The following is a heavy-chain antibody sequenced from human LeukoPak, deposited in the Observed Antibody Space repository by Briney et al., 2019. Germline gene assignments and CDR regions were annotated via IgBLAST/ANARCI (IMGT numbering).Heavy chain of an antibody. CDR1: RVSTTSYY. J-gene: IGHJ4*02. V-gene: IGHV4-59*01. CDR3: ARMARQPTTDYYYEVDY. CDR2: IYYTGST. D-gene: IGHD3-22*01. Sequence: SETLSLTCTVSRVSTTSYYWSWIRQPPGQGLEWIGYIYYTGSTSYNPSLRSRVTISVDTSNNQFSLKLTSVTAADTAVYYCARMARQPTTDYYYEVDYWGQGTLVTVSS.